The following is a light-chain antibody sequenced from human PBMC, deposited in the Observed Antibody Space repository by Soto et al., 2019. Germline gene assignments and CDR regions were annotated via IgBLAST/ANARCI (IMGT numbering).Light chain of an antibody. Sequence: EIVLTQSPGTLSLSPGERATLSCRASQSVSTNLAWYQQKPGQAPRLLIYGASTRATGIPARFSGSGSGTEFTLTISTLQSEDFAVYYCQASGFTFGPGTKVDIK. V-gene: IGKV3-15*01. CDR1: QSVSTN. J-gene: IGKJ3*01. CDR3: QASGFT. CDR2: GAS.